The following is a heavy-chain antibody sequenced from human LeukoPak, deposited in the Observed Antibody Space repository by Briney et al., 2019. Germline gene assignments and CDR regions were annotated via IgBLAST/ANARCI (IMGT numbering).Heavy chain of an antibody. D-gene: IGHD5-12*01. CDR1: GYSFTGYY. CDR2: INPNSGST. J-gene: IGHJ4*02. V-gene: IGHV1-2*02. Sequence: GASMKVSCKASGYSFTGYYMHWVRQAPGQGLEWVGCINPNSGSTDYAQKFQGRVTMTRDTSISTAYMELSRLTSDDTAVYYCAGLSGYDPYYFDYWGQGTLVAVSS. CDR3: AGLSGYDPYYFDY.